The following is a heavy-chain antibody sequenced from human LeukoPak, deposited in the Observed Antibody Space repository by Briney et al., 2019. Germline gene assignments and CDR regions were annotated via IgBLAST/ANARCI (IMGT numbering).Heavy chain of an antibody. CDR3: ARDTSSGWNWFDP. CDR2: IIPILGIA. D-gene: IGHD6-19*01. Sequence: ASVKVSCKASGGTFSSYAISWVRQAPGQGLQWMGRIIPILGIANYAQKFQGRVTIIADKSTSTAYMELSSLRSEDTAVYYCARDTSSGWNWFDPWGQGTLVTVSS. CDR1: GGTFSSYA. V-gene: IGHV1-69*04. J-gene: IGHJ5*02.